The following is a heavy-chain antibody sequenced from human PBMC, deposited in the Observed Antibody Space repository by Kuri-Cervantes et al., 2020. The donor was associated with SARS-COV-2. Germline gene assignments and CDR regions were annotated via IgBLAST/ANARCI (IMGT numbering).Heavy chain of an antibody. Sequence: GESLKISCAASGFTFSSYAMSWVRQAPGKGLEWVSAISGSGGSTYHADSVKGRFTISRDNSKNTLYLQMNSLRAEDTAVYYCAKDLSRAAALTGAQVLWGQGTLVTVSS. J-gene: IGHJ4*02. CDR2: ISGSGGST. D-gene: IGHD6-13*01. CDR1: GFTFSSYA. CDR3: AKDLSRAAALTGAQVL. V-gene: IGHV3-23*01.